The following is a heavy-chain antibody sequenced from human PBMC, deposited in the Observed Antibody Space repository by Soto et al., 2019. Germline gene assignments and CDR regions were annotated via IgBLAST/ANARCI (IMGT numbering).Heavy chain of an antibody. V-gene: IGHV3-23*01. CDR2: ISASGDNT. CDR3: AKVAGATFFYYYGMDV. D-gene: IGHD1-1*01. CDR1: GFTFRTYA. J-gene: IGHJ6*02. Sequence: GGSLRLSCVVSGFTFRTYAMSWVRQAPGRGLQWVSAISASGDNTYYADSVEGRFTISRDNPKNTLYLQMNSLRDEDTAVYYCAKVAGATFFYYYGMDVWGQRTTVTVSS.